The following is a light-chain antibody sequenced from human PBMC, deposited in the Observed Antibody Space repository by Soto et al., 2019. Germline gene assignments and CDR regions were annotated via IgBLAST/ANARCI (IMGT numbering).Light chain of an antibody. V-gene: IGLV2-18*02. J-gene: IGLJ2*01. Sequence: QSVLTQPPSVSGSPGQSVTISCTGTSSDVGGYNRVSWYQQPPGTAPKLMIYEVSNRPSGVPDRFSGSKSGNTASLTISGLQAEDEADYYCSSYTSSVTLVFGGGTKLTVL. CDR2: EVS. CDR1: SSDVGGYNR. CDR3: SSYTSSVTLV.